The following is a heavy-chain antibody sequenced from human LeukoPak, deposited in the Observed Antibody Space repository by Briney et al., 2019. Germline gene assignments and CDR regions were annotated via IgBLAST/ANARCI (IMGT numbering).Heavy chain of an antibody. Sequence: PGGSRILSCAASGFSFSGSAMHWVRQASGKGLEWVGRSRSKANNYATVYAASVEGRFTISRDDSKNTAYLQMNSLKTEDTAVYYCWVRVSGTLPYYFDSWGQGTLVTVSS. CDR1: GFSFSGSA. CDR3: WVRVSGTLPYYFDS. CDR2: SRSKANNYAT. D-gene: IGHD1-14*01. J-gene: IGHJ4*02. V-gene: IGHV3-73*01.